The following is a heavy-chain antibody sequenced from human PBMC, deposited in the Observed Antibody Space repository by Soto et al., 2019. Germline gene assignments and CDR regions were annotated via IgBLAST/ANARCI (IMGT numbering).Heavy chain of an antibody. CDR3: ARDQDYDNSTGYGGMDV. D-gene: IGHD3-9*01. J-gene: IGHJ6*02. V-gene: IGHV4-31*03. CDR2: IYYSGST. CDR1: GGSISSGGYY. Sequence: PSETLSLTCTVSGGSISSGGYYWSWIRQHPGKGLEWIGYIYYSGSTYYNPSLKSRLTISADTSKNQVSLKLSSVTAADTAVYFCARDQDYDNSTGYGGMDVWGQGPTVTVSS.